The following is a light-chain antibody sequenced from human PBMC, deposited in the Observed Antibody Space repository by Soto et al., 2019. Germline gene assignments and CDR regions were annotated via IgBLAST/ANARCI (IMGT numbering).Light chain of an antibody. Sequence: QSVLTQPPSVSGAPGQRVTISCTGSSSNIGAGYDVQWYQQLPGTAPKLLIYGNSNRPSGVPDRFSGSKSGTSASLAITGIPAEDEADYYCQSYDSSLSGVVFGGGTKLTVL. J-gene: IGLJ2*01. CDR1: SSNIGAGYD. V-gene: IGLV1-40*01. CDR2: GNS. CDR3: QSYDSSLSGVV.